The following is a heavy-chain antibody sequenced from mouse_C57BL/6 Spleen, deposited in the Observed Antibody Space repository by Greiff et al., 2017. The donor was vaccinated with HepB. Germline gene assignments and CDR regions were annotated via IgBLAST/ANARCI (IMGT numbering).Heavy chain of an antibody. Sequence: QVQLQQPGAELVKPGASVKLSCKASGYTFTSYWMQWVKQRPGQGLEWIGEIDPSDSYTNYNQKFKGKATLTVDTSSSTAYMQLSSLTSEDSAVYCCARGWSNLYYFDYWGQGTTLTVSS. J-gene: IGHJ2*01. CDR2: IDPSDSYT. CDR1: GYTFTSYW. CDR3: ARGWSNLYYFDY. D-gene: IGHD2-5*01. V-gene: IGHV1-50*01.